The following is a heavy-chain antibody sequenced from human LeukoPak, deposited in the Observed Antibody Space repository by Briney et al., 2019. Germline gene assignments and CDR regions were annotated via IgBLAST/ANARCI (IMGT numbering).Heavy chain of an antibody. V-gene: IGHV4-34*01. Sequence: PSETLSLTCTVSGGSISSYYWSWIRQPPGKGLEWIGEINHSGSTNYNPSLKSRVTISVDTSKNQFSLKLSSVTAADTAVYYCARRRGSRIKIAAGAYYFDYWGQGTLVTVSS. J-gene: IGHJ4*02. CDR2: INHSGST. D-gene: IGHD6-13*01. CDR1: GGSISSYY. CDR3: ARRRGSRIKIAAGAYYFDY.